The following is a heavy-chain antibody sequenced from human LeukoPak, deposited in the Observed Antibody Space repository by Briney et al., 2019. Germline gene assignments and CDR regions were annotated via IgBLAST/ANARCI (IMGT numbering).Heavy chain of an antibody. Sequence: SETLSLTCAVYGGSFSYYFWTWIRQPPGKGLEWIGEVSHSGSTNYNTSLKSRVTISIDTSETQFSLKLNSVTAADTAVYYCARGIRLVYPRDLLGYYGSGSYYDYWGLGTLVTVST. CDR1: GGSFSYYF. CDR3: ARGIRLVYPRDLLGYYGSGSYYDY. D-gene: IGHD3-10*01. V-gene: IGHV4-34*01. J-gene: IGHJ4*02. CDR2: VSHSGST.